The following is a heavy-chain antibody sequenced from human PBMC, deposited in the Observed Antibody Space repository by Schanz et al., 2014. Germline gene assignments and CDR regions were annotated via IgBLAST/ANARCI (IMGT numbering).Heavy chain of an antibody. V-gene: IGHV3-23*01. CDR3: AKAADWPVTRFDP. Sequence: DVHLLESGGGLVQPGGSLRLSCAASGFTFSSYAMSWVRQAPGKGLEWVSAISGSGGSTYYADSVKGRFTISRDNAKNSLYLLMSSLRADDTAVYYCAKAADWPVTRFDPWGQGTLVTVSS. CDR2: ISGSGGST. J-gene: IGHJ5*02. D-gene: IGHD3-9*01. CDR1: GFTFSSYA.